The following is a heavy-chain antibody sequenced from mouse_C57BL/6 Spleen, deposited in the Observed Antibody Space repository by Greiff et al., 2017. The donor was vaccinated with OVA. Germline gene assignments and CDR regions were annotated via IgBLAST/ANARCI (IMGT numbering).Heavy chain of an antibody. J-gene: IGHJ3*01. Sequence: KESCKASGYTFTSYWMHWVKQRPGRGLEWIGRIDPNSGGTKYNEKFKSKATLTVDKPSSTAYMQLSSLTSEDSAVYYCAREIGYYYGSSQAWFAYWGQGTLVTVSA. CDR3: AREIGYYYGSSQAWFAY. V-gene: IGHV1-72*01. CDR2: IDPNSGGT. CDR1: GYTFTSYW. D-gene: IGHD1-1*01.